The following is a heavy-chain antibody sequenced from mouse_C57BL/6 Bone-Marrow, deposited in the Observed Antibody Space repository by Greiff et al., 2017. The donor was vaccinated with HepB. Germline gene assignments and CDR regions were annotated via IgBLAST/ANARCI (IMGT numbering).Heavy chain of an antibody. CDR2: ISYDGSN. D-gene: IGHD1-1*01. V-gene: IGHV3-6*01. J-gene: IGHJ2*01. CDR1: GYSITSGYY. Sequence: EVHLVESGPGLVKPSQSLSLTCSVTGYSITSGYYWNWIRQFPGNKLEWMGYISYDGSNNYNPSLKNRISITRDTSKNQFFLKLNSVTTEDTATYYCARAGDYGSSYDFDYWGQGTTLTVSS. CDR3: ARAGDYGSSYDFDY.